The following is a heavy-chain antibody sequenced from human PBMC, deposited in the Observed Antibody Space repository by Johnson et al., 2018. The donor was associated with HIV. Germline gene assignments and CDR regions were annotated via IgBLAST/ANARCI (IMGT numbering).Heavy chain of an antibody. V-gene: IGHV3-30*04. D-gene: IGHD3-3*01. CDR1: GFTFSSYA. CDR2: ISYDGSNK. CDR3: AKGRRDCWSGADAFDI. J-gene: IGHJ3*02. Sequence: VQVVESGGGVVQPGRSLRLSCAASGFTFSSYAMHWVRQAPGKGLEWVAVISYDGSNKYYADSVKGRFTISRDNSKNTLYLQMNGLRAEDTAVYYCAKGRRDCWSGADAFDIWGQGTLVTVSS.